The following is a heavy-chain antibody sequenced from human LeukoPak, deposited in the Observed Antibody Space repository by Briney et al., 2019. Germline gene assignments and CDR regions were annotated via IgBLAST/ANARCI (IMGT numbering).Heavy chain of an antibody. Sequence: ASVKVPCKASGYIFTSYAMHWVRQAPGQRLEWMGWMNPNSGNTGYAQKFQGRVTMTRNTSISTAYMELSSLRSEDTAVYYCASGQLWSSLDYWGQGTLVTVSS. CDR2: MNPNSGNT. CDR3: ASGQLWSSLDY. J-gene: IGHJ4*02. CDR1: GYIFTSYA. V-gene: IGHV1-8*02. D-gene: IGHD5-18*01.